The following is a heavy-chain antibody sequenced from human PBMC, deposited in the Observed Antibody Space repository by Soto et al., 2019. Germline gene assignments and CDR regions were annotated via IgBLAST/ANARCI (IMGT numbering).Heavy chain of an antibody. J-gene: IGHJ6*02. CDR3: ARHYSNYQSPGKGTDV. CDR2: IDPSDSYT. D-gene: IGHD4-4*01. Sequence: VESLKISCKGSGYSFTSYWISWVRQMPGKGLEWMGRIDPSDSYTNYSPSFQGHVTISADKSISTAYLQWSSLKASDTAMYYCARHYSNYQSPGKGTDVWGQGTTVTVSS. V-gene: IGHV5-10-1*01. CDR1: GYSFTSYW.